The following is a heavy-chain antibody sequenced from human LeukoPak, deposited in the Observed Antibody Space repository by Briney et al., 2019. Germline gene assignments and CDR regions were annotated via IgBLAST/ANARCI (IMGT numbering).Heavy chain of an antibody. Sequence: GGSLRLSCAATGFTFSNYAMHWVRQAPGKGLEWVAVISYDGSNKYYADSVKGRFTISRDNSKNTLYLQMNSLRAEDTAVYYCAREPYSSGWYFSYYFDYWGQGTLVTVSS. CDR1: GFTFSNYA. V-gene: IGHV3-30-3*01. CDR3: AREPYSSGWYFSYYFDY. CDR2: ISYDGSNK. D-gene: IGHD6-19*01. J-gene: IGHJ4*02.